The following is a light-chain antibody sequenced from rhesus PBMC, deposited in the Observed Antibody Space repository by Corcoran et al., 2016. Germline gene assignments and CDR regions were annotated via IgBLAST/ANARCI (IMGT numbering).Light chain of an antibody. CDR3: QQRNSYPFT. CDR1: QGISSY. CDR2: DAS. V-gene: IGKV1-38*01. Sequence: DIQLTQSPSSLSASVGDRVTITCRASQGISSYLAWYQQKPGKAPKLMMYDASKLQSGVPSRFSGSGSGTDFTLTISSLQPEDFAVYYCQQRNSYPFTFGPGTKLDIK. J-gene: IGKJ3*01.